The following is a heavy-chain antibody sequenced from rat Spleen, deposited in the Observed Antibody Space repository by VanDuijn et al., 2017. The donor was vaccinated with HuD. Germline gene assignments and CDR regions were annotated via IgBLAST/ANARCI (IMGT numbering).Heavy chain of an antibody. CDR2: ISFDGYNT. Sequence: EVLLVESDGDLVQPGRSLKLSCAASGFTFSDYYMAWVRQAPTKGLEWVATISFDGYNTYYRDSVKGRFTISRDNAKSTLYLQMDSLRSDDTATYYCATRGYNSGFAYWGQGTLVTVSS. CDR1: GFTFSDYY. CDR3: ATRGYNSGFAY. J-gene: IGHJ3*01. D-gene: IGHD4-3*01. V-gene: IGHV5-29*01.